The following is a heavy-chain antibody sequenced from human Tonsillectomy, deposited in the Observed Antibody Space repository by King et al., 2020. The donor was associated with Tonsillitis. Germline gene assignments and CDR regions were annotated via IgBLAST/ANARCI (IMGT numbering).Heavy chain of an antibody. Sequence: VQLVESGGDLVQPGRSLRLSCAASGFTFDEYVMHWVRKAPGKGLKWVSGISWNSGSIAYVGSVKGRFTISRDNAKNSLYLQMNSLRAEDTALYYCAKDFGCTNGVCYFGSFDMWGQGTMVTVSS. CDR2: ISWNSGSI. V-gene: IGHV3-9*01. CDR3: AKDFGCTNGVCYFGSFDM. D-gene: IGHD2-8*01. CDR1: GFTFDEYV. J-gene: IGHJ3*02.